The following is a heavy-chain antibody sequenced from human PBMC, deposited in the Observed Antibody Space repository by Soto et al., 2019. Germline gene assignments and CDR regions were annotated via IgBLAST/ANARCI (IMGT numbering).Heavy chain of an antibody. CDR1: RVAFSKFI. J-gene: IGHJ6*02. CDR3: AKVRDSSPMGYYYGMDV. V-gene: IGHV1-69*01. D-gene: IGHD3-22*01. CDR2: IIPIFGTA. Sequence: QAQLEQSGGEVKKPGSSVKVSCKASRVAFSKFIVTWVRQAPGLGLEWVGGIIPIFGTANYAQKFQGRVKITADESTSTYYMEVYNLRSEDTAVYYCAKVRDSSPMGYYYGMDVWGQVSTVTVAS.